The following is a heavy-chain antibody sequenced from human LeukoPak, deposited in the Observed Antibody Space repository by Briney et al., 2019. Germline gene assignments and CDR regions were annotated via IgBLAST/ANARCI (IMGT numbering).Heavy chain of an antibody. D-gene: IGHD6-13*01. CDR1: GGSFSGFF. Sequence: SETLSLTCAVQGGSFSGFFWTWMRQPPGKGPEWIGEINQSRGTNYNPSLKSRVTISVDTSKNQFSLKVSSVTAADTAVYYCARLYSSREYYFDYWGQGTLVTVSS. J-gene: IGHJ4*02. CDR2: INQSRGT. CDR3: ARLYSSREYYFDY. V-gene: IGHV4-34*01.